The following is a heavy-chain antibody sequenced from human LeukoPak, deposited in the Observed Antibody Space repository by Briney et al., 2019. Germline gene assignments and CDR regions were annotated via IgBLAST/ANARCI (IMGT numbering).Heavy chain of an antibody. J-gene: IGHJ4*02. D-gene: IGHD6-6*01. CDR1: GFTFSSYA. V-gene: IGHV3-23*01. CDR3: AKGGYSSSSTLDY. Sequence: GGSLRLSCAASGFTFSSYAMSWVRQAPGRGLEWVSAISGSGGSTYYADSVKGRFTISRDNSKNTLYLQMNSLRAEDTAVYYCAKGGYSSSSTLDYWGQGTPVTVSS. CDR2: ISGSGGST.